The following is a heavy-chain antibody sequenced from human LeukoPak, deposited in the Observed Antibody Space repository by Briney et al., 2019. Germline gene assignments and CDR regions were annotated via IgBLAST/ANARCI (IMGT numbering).Heavy chain of an antibody. Sequence: GGSLRLSCAASGFTFSDYHMSWIRQAPWKGLEWVSYISSSGSTIYYADSVKGRFTISRDNAKNSLYLQMNSLRAEDTAVYYCARAATVKPNWFDPWGQGTLVTVSS. CDR2: ISSSGSTI. CDR3: ARAATVKPNWFDP. J-gene: IGHJ5*02. V-gene: IGHV3-11*04. CDR1: GFTFSDYH. D-gene: IGHD4-11*01.